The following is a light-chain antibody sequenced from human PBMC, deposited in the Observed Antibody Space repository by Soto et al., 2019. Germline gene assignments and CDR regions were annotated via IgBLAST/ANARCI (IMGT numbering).Light chain of an antibody. Sequence: NFMLTQPHSVSESPGKTVTIFCTRSSGSIASNYVQWYQQRPGSSPTTVIYEDNRRPSGVPDRFSGSIDSSSNSASLTISGLKTEDEADYYCQSYDSSNQVFGGGTKLTVL. V-gene: IGLV6-57*01. CDR1: SGSIASNY. J-gene: IGLJ2*01. CDR2: EDN. CDR3: QSYDSSNQV.